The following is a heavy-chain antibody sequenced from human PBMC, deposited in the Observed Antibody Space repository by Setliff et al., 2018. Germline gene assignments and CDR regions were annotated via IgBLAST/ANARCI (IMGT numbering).Heavy chain of an antibody. V-gene: IGHV4-59*08. CDR2: IYYGGTT. J-gene: IGHJ4*02. Sequence: SETLSLTCTVSGASISSYYWSWIRQPPGKGLEWIGYIYYGGTTNYNPSLKSRVSISLDTSKSQFSLRLSSLTAADTAVYYCARHRRDSSGNYFVGLYYFAYWGQGTPVTVSS. CDR1: GASISSYY. D-gene: IGHD3-22*01. CDR3: ARHRRDSSGNYFVGLYYFAY.